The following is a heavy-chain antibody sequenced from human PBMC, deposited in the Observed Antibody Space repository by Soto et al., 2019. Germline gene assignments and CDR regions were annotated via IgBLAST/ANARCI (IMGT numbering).Heavy chain of an antibody. CDR3: VRFRGRAYHYYYMNV. CDR2: GGSGGST. D-gene: IGHD3-10*01. Sequence: DVQLLESGGGLAQRGGSLRLSCAASGFSFSTYGMTWVRQAPGKGLEWVSYGGSGGSTYYADSVKGRFTNSRDNSKHTRYLQMNSLRAEDTAVYYCVRFRGRAYHYYYMNVWGDGTTVTVSS. V-gene: IGHV3-23*01. CDR1: GFSFSTYG. J-gene: IGHJ6*03.